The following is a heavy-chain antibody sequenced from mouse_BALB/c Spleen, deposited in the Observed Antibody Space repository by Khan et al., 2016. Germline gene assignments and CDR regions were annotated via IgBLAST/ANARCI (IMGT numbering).Heavy chain of an antibody. V-gene: IGHV5-12-1*01. J-gene: IGHJ1*01. CDR3: ASPYGYDGGWYFEG. CDR1: GFAFSSYD. CDR2: ISSGGGST. Sequence: EVELVESGGGLVKPGGSLKLSCAASGFAFSSYDMYWVRQTPEKRLEWVAYISSGGGSTSYADTVKGRFTISRDTAKNTPYLQMSSLKSEDTAMYYCASPYGYDGGWYFEGWGARTTVTVSS. D-gene: IGHD2-14*01.